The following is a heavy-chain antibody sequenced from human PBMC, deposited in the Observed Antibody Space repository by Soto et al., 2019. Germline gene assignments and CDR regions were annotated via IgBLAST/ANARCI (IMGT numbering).Heavy chain of an antibody. CDR2: IYPGDSDT. CDR1: GYSFTIYW. CDR3: ARRSRGNPMDV. J-gene: IGHJ6*02. D-gene: IGHD5-12*01. V-gene: IGHV5-51*01. Sequence: NLCCMGSGYSFTIYWLSCVRQMPGKGLEWMGIIYPGDSDTRYSPSCQGQVTISADKSISTAYLQWSSLKASDTAMYYCARRSRGNPMDVWGQGTTVTVSS.